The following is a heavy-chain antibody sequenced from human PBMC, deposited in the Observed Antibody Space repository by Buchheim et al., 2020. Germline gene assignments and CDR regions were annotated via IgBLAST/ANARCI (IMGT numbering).Heavy chain of an antibody. CDR2: IWYDGSNK. CDR1: GFTFSSYG. Sequence: QVQLVESGGGVVQPGRSLRLSCAASGFTFSSYGMHWVRQAPGKGLEWVAVIWYDGSNKYYADSVKGRFTISRDNSKNTLYLQMNSLRAEDTAVYYCARESGYCSGGSCSRYYFDYWGQGTL. V-gene: IGHV3-33*01. J-gene: IGHJ4*02. CDR3: ARESGYCSGGSCSRYYFDY. D-gene: IGHD2-15*01.